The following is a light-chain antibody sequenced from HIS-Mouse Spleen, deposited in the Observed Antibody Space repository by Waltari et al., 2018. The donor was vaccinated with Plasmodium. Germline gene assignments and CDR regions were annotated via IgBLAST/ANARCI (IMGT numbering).Light chain of an antibody. V-gene: IGLV1-44*01. J-gene: IGLJ1*01. Sequence: QSVLTQPPSASGTPGPRVTISCSGSSSNIGSNTVHWYQQPPGTAPKLLIYSNNQRPSWVPDRFSGSKSGTSACLAISGLQSEDEADYYCAAWGDSLNGYVFGTGTKVTVL. CDR3: AAWGDSLNGYV. CDR2: SNN. CDR1: SSNIGSNT.